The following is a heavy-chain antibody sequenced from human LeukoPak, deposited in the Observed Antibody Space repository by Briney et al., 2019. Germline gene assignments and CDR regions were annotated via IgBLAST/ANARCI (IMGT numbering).Heavy chain of an antibody. CDR2: ISSSGSTI. V-gene: IGHV3-11*01. D-gene: IGHD3-22*01. J-gene: IGHJ5*02. CDR1: GFTFSDYY. Sequence: GGSLRLSCAASGFTFSDYYMSWIRQAPGKGLEWVSYISSSGSTIYYADSVRGRFTISRDNAKNSLYLQMNSLRAEDTAVYYCARARRYDSSGYYGPWGQGTLVTVSS. CDR3: ARARRYDSSGYYGP.